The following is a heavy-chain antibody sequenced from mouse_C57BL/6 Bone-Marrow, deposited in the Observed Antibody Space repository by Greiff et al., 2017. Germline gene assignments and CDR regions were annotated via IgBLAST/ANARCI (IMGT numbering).Heavy chain of an antibody. CDR3: ARGVNGYYAMDY. CDR1: GYTFTSYW. Sequence: QVQLKQPGAELVKPGASVKLSCKASGYTFTSYWMHWVKQRPGQGLEWIGMIHPNSGSTNYNEKFTSKATLTVDKSSSTAYMQLSSLTSEDSAVYYGARGVNGYYAMDYWGQGTSVTVSS. J-gene: IGHJ4*01. V-gene: IGHV1-64*01. CDR2: IHPNSGST.